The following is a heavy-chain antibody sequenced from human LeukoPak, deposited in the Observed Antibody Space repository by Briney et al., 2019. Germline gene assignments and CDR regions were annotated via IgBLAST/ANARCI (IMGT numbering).Heavy chain of an antibody. V-gene: IGHV3-21*01. D-gene: IGHD2-8*01. CDR1: GFIFSNYE. Sequence: GGSLRLSCAASGFIFSNYEMNWVRQAPGKGLEWVSSISSSSSYIYYADSVKGRFTISRDNAKNSLYLQMNSLRAEDTAVYYCAREYCTNGVCYDAFDIWGQGTMVTVSS. J-gene: IGHJ3*02. CDR2: ISSSSSYI. CDR3: AREYCTNGVCYDAFDI.